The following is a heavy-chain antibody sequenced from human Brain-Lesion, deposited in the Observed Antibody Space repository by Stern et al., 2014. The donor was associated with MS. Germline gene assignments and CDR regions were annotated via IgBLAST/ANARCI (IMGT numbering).Heavy chain of an antibody. J-gene: IGHJ4*02. Sequence: QVQLEESGPGLVKPSQTLSLTCTVSGGSISSGNYYWSWIRQHPGKGLGWIGSIYHSGSTYYNPPLKSRVTTSIDTSKNQFSLKLSSVTAADTAVYYCARGSREVLLPRFYFDYWGQGTLVTVSS. CDR1: GGSISSGNYY. V-gene: IGHV4-31*03. D-gene: IGHD3-3*01. CDR2: IYHSGST. CDR3: ARGSREVLLPRFYFDY.